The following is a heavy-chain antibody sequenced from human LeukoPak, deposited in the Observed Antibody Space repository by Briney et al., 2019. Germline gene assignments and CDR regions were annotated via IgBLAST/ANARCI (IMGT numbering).Heavy chain of an antibody. Sequence: PGGSLRLSCAASGFTSNIYAMNWVRQAPGKGLEWVSAITGRGDSTFYAGPVKGRFTISRDNSKNTLYLQMNSLRAEDTAIYYCASDEGNYFDYWGQGTLVTVSS. CDR3: ASDEGNYFDY. CDR1: GFTSNIYA. J-gene: IGHJ4*02. CDR2: ITGRGDST. V-gene: IGHV3-23*01.